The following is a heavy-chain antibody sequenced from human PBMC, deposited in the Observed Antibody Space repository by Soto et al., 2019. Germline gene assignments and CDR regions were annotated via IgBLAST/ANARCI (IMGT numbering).Heavy chain of an antibody. V-gene: IGHV1-69*13. CDR2: IIPIFGTA. CDR1: GGTFSSYA. Sequence: GASVKVSCKASGGTFSSYAISWVRQAPGQGLEWMGGIIPIFGTANYAQKFQGRVTITADESTSTAYMELSSLRSEDTAVYYCARDGWYPYYDSSGYYSDDAFDIWGQGTMVTVSS. D-gene: IGHD3-22*01. CDR3: ARDGWYPYYDSSGYYSDDAFDI. J-gene: IGHJ3*02.